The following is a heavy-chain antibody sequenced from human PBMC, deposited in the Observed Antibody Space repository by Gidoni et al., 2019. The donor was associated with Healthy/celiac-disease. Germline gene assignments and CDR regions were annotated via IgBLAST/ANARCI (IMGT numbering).Heavy chain of an antibody. J-gene: IGHJ2*01. CDR1: GYSFTSSW. V-gene: IGHV5-51*01. D-gene: IGHD3-22*01. CDR3: ARQNYYDSSGYYFYWYFDL. Sequence: EVQLVQSGAEVKKPGESLKISCQGSGYSFTSSWIGWVRQMPGKGLEWMGIIYPGDSDTRYSPSFQGQVTISADKSISTAYLQWSSLKASDTAMYYCARQNYYDSSGYYFYWYFDLWGRGTLVTVSS. CDR2: IYPGDSDT.